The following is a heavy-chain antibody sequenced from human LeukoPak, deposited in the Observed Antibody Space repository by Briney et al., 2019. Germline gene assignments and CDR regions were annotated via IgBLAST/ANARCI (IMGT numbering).Heavy chain of an antibody. V-gene: IGHV1-18*01. CDR3: ARDYYDILTGYYNFDY. D-gene: IGHD3-9*01. Sequence: ASVKVSCKASGYRFNSYGISWVRQTPGQGLESMGWISVHNGNTNYAQKFQGRVIMTTDTSTSTAYMELRSLRSDDTAAYYCARDYYDILTGYYNFDYWGQGTLVTVSS. CDR1: GYRFNSYG. CDR2: ISVHNGNT. J-gene: IGHJ4*02.